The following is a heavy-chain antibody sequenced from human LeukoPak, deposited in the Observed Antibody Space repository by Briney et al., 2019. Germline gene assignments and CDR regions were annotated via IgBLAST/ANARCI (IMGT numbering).Heavy chain of an antibody. V-gene: IGHV4-59*01. CDR3: ARGLTYYFDSSGYYVTDAFDI. D-gene: IGHD3-22*01. J-gene: IGHJ3*02. Sequence: SETLSLTCTVSGGSISSYYWSWIRQPPGKGLEWIGYIYYSGSTHYNPSLKSRVTISVDTSKNQFSLKLTSVTAADTAVYYCARGLTYYFDSSGYYVTDAFDIWGQGTMVTVSS. CDR2: IYYSGST. CDR1: GGSISSYY.